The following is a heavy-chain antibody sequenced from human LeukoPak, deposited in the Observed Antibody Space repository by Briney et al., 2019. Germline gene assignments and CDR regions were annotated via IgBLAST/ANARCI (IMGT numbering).Heavy chain of an antibody. J-gene: IGHJ4*02. CDR2: INPNSGGT. CDR1: GYTFTGYY. D-gene: IGHD4-23*01. CDR3: ARVYYGGKTPSPGGH. Sequence: HRASVKVSCKASGYTFTGYYMHWVRQAPGQGLEWMGWINPNSGGTNYAQKFQGRVTMTRDTSISTAYMELSRLRSDDTAMYYCARVYYGGKTPSPGGHWGQGTLVTVSS. V-gene: IGHV1-2*02.